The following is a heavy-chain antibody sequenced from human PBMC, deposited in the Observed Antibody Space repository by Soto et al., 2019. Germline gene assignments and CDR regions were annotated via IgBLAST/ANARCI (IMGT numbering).Heavy chain of an antibody. D-gene: IGHD3-9*01. V-gene: IGHV4-31*03. Sequence: SDTLSLTCTVSSDSISSGGFYLSWIRQHPGKGLEWIGYIYYSGSTHYSPSLKSRVIMSVDKSKNQFSLKLFSVTAADTAVHYCARENLSYEILTGANWFDPWGQGTLVTVSS. J-gene: IGHJ5*02. CDR1: SDSISSGGFY. CDR2: IYYSGST. CDR3: ARENLSYEILTGANWFDP.